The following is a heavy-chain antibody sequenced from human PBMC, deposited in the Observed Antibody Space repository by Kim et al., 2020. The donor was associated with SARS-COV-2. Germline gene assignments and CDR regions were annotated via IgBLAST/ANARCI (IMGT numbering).Heavy chain of an antibody. D-gene: IGHD2-15*01. Sequence: SVKVSCKASGGTFTTYAFNWMRQAPGHGPEWMGRIIPFVAITNYARNFQGRLSITADKSSSTVFMVLSGLRSEDTAVYYCATDYPTLDSNDHSHFDSWGQGSLVTVSS. J-gene: IGHJ4*02. CDR2: IIPFVAIT. CDR3: ATDYPTLDSNDHSHFDS. V-gene: IGHV1-69*04. CDR1: GGTFTTYA.